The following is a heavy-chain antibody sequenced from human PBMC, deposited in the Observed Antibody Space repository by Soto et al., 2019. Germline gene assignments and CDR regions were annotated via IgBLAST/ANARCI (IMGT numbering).Heavy chain of an antibody. Sequence: QVQLQESGPGLVKPSQTLSLTCTVSGGSINSGGYCWSWIRQHPGKGLDWIGCISYGGSTSYNPSLKSRVTLSVDTSKNQFSLKLTSVTAADTAVYYCSRGILGWGQGALITVSS. D-gene: IGHD5-18*01. CDR3: SRGILG. V-gene: IGHV4-31*03. CDR1: GGSINSGGYC. J-gene: IGHJ4*02. CDR2: ISYGGST.